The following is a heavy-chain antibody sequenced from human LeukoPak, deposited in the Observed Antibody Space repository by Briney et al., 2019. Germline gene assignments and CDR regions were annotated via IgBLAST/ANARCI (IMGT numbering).Heavy chain of an antibody. D-gene: IGHD1-26*01. CDR1: GGSISSYY. Sequence: SESLSLTCTVSGGSISSYYWSWIRQPPGKGLEWIGYIYYSGSTNYNPSLKSRVTISVDTSKNQFSLKLSSVTAADTAVYYCARDSGSYFWWFDAWGQGILVTVSS. CDR2: IYYSGST. J-gene: IGHJ5*02. V-gene: IGHV4-59*12. CDR3: ARDSGSYFWWFDA.